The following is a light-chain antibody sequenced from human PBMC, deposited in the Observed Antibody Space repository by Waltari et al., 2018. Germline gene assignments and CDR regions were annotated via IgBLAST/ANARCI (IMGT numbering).Light chain of an antibody. Sequence: QSALPQPASVSRSPGQSITISCTGTGSDVGSYFYVAWDQQHPGKGPKLMIVDVSNRPSGVSNRFSGAKSGNTASLTSAGLQAEDEADYYCSSYTSSGTVIFGGGTKLTVL. CDR1: GSDVGSYFY. CDR2: DVS. V-gene: IGLV2-14*03. CDR3: SSYTSSGTVI. J-gene: IGLJ2*01.